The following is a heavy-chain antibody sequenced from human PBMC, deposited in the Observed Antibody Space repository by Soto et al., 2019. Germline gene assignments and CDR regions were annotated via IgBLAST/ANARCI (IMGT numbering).Heavy chain of an antibody. CDR3: VSWVSAHFDY. J-gene: IGHJ4*01. CDR1: GFTFDSPYSHG. Sequence: GGSLRLSCAAFGFTFDSPYSHGISWVRQSPGKGPEWVSTISSNGANRHYAESVKGRFTISKDASRNTVHLHMNSLRAEDTATYFCVSWVSAHFDYWGHGTPVTVSS. V-gene: IGHV3-23*01. CDR2: ISSNGANR. D-gene: IGHD2-8*01.